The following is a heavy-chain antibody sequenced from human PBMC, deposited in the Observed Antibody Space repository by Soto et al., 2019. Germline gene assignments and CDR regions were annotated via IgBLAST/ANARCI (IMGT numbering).Heavy chain of an antibody. CDR1: GGTFSTFG. CDR2: ITPMIGIT. CDR3: AREADRRWLNLFDY. V-gene: IGHV1-69*01. Sequence: QVQLVQSGAEVKKPGSSVKVSCEATGGTFSTFGISWVRQAPGQGLEWVGGITPMIGITKYAQKFQDRVTIAADESMTTAYMEMRGLRSDDTAVYFWAREADRRWLNLFDYWGQGTLVTVSS. J-gene: IGHJ4*02. D-gene: IGHD5-12*01.